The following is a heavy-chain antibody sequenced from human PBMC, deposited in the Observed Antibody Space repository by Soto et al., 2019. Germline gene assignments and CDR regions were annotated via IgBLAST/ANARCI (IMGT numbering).Heavy chain of an antibody. CDR3: ARGRKYSSSWYVVYNWFDP. V-gene: IGHV4-34*01. J-gene: IGHJ5*02. CDR1: GGSFSGYY. Sequence: QVQLQQWGAGLLKPSETLSLTCAVYGGSFSGYYWSWIRQPPGKGLEWIGEINHSGSTNYNPSLKSRVTISVDTSKNQFSLKLSSVTAADTAVYYCARGRKYSSSWYVVYNWFDPWGQGTLVTVSS. D-gene: IGHD6-13*01. CDR2: INHSGST.